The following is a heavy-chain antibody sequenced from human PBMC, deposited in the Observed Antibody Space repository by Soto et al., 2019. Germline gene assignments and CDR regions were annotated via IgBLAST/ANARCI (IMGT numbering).Heavy chain of an antibody. V-gene: IGHV2-26*01. Sequence: SGPTLVNPTETLTLTCTVSGFSLSNARMGVSWIRQPPGKALEWLAHIFSNDEKSYSTSLKSRLTISKDTSKSQVVLTMTNMDPVDTATYYCARLPIAVAGTGWFDPWGQGTLVTVSS. CDR1: GFSLSNARMG. CDR3: ARLPIAVAGTGWFDP. J-gene: IGHJ5*02. D-gene: IGHD6-19*01. CDR2: IFSNDEK.